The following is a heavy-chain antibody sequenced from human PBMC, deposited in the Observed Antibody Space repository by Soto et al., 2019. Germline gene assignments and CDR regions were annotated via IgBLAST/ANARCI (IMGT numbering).Heavy chain of an antibody. V-gene: IGHV2-5*02. Sequence: SGPTLVNPTQTLTLTCTFSGSSLSTSRVGVGWIRQPPGKALEWLALIFYDDEKRYSPSLNSRLTITKDTSKNQVVLTMTNMDPVDTATYYCALHDFYILTGPWGQGTLVTVSS. CDR1: GSSLSTSRVG. CDR3: ALHDFYILTGP. J-gene: IGHJ5*02. D-gene: IGHD3-9*01. CDR2: IFYDDEK.